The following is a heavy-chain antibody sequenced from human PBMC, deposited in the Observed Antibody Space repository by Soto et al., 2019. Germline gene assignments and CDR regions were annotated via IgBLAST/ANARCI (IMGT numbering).Heavy chain of an antibody. V-gene: IGHV4-34*01. CDR1: GGSFSGYY. J-gene: IGHJ5*02. CDR3: ARAGFYYYDSSGYP. CDR2: INHSGST. Sequence: PSETLSLTCAVYGGSFSGYYWSWIRQPPGKGLEWIGEINHSGSTNYNPSLKSRVTISVDTSKNQFSLKLSSVTAADTAVYYCARAGFYYYDSSGYPWGQGTLVTVSS. D-gene: IGHD3-22*01.